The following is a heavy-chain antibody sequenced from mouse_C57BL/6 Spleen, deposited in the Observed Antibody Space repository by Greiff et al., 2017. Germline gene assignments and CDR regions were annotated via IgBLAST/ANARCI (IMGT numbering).Heavy chain of an antibody. J-gene: IGHJ3*01. Sequence: VKLMESGAELVRPGASVKLSCKASGYTFTDYYINWVKQRPGQGLEWIARIYPGSGNTYYNEKFKGKATLTAEKSSSTAYMQLSSLTSEDSAVYFCARSGYYGSSLWFAYWGQGTLVTVSA. CDR2: IYPGSGNT. CDR3: ARSGYYGSSLWFAY. D-gene: IGHD1-1*01. CDR1: GYTFTDYY. V-gene: IGHV1-76*01.